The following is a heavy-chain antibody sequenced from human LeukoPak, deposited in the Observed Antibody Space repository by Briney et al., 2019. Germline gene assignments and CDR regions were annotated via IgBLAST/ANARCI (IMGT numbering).Heavy chain of an antibody. CDR3: ARGVYSVINVYYFYHMDV. Sequence: ASVKVSCKASGYTFTSYYMHWVRQAPGQGLEWLGIINPSGGSTTYAQKFQGRVTMTRDMSTSTVYMELSSLRSEDTAVYYCARGVYSVINVYYFYHMDVWGKGTTVTVSS. V-gene: IGHV1-46*01. J-gene: IGHJ6*03. CDR1: GYTFTSYY. D-gene: IGHD2-21*01. CDR2: INPSGGST.